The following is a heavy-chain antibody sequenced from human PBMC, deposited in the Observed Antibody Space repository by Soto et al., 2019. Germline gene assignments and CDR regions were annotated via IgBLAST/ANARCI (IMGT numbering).Heavy chain of an antibody. D-gene: IGHD3-3*01. J-gene: IGHJ4*02. CDR2: IYSGGST. Sequence: PGGSLRLSCAASGFTVSSNYMSWVRQAPEKGLEWVSVIYSGGSTYYADSVKGRFTISRDNSKNTLYLQMNSLRAEDTAVYYCARGYLDSWSGYYRDYFDYWGQGTLVTVSS. CDR3: ARGYLDSWSGYYRDYFDY. CDR1: GFTVSSNY. V-gene: IGHV3-53*01.